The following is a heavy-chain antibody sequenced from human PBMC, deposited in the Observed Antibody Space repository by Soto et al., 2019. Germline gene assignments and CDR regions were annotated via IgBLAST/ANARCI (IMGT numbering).Heavy chain of an antibody. CDR2: IIPIFGTA. V-gene: IGHV1-69*13. J-gene: IGHJ3*02. Sequence: ASVKVSCKASGGTFSSYAISWVRQAPGQGLEWMGGIIPIFGTANYAQKFQGRVTITADESTSTAYMELSSLRSEDTAVYYCARDTIFGVVPSPDAFDIWGQGTMVTVSS. CDR3: ARDTIFGVVPSPDAFDI. D-gene: IGHD3-3*01. CDR1: GGTFSSYA.